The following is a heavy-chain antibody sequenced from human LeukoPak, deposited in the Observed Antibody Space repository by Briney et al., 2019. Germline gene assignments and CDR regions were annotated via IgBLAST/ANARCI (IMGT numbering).Heavy chain of an antibody. CDR2: INPSGGST. CDR1: AYTFTFYY. Sequence: ASVTVSRNASAYTFTFYYIHGLRQPPGQGHGWMGVINPSGGSTSYAQKFQGRVAMTRDRSTSTVYMELSSLRFEETAVYDCARGEGGNSVGYWGQGTLVTVSS. CDR3: ARGEGGNSVGY. V-gene: IGHV1-46*01. J-gene: IGHJ4*02. D-gene: IGHD4-23*01.